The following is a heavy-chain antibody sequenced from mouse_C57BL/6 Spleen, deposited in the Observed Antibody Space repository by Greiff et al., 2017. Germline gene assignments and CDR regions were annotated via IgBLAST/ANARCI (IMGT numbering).Heavy chain of an antibody. CDR3: ARRGYDAFDY. D-gene: IGHD2-2*01. J-gene: IGHJ2*01. CDR1: GYTFTNYW. V-gene: IGHV1-63*01. Sequence: QVQLKESGAELVRPGTSVKMSCTASGYTFTNYWIGWVKQRPGHGLAWIGYIYPGGGYTYYNEKFKGKATLTADKSSSTAYMQFSSLTSEDSAIYYCARRGYDAFDYWGQGTTLTVSS. CDR2: IYPGGGYT.